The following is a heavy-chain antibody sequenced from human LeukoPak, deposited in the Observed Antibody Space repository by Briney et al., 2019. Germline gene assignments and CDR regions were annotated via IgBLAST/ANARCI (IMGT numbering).Heavy chain of an antibody. Sequence: ASVKVSCKASGYTFTSYGISWVRQAPGQGLEWMGWISAYNGNTNYAQKLQGRVTMTTDKSTSTAYMELRSLRSDDTAVYYCARDNVVVTATTNFDYWGQGTLVTVSS. CDR2: ISAYNGNT. D-gene: IGHD2-21*02. CDR1: GYTFTSYG. J-gene: IGHJ4*02. CDR3: ARDNVVVTATTNFDY. V-gene: IGHV1-18*04.